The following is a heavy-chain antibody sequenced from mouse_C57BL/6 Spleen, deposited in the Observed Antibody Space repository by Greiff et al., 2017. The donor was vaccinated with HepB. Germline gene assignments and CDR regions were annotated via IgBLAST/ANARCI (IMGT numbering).Heavy chain of an antibody. V-gene: IGHV5-15*01. J-gene: IGHJ4*01. Sequence: EVQLVESGGGLVQPGGSLKLSCAASGFTFSDYGMAWVRQAPRKGPEWVAFISNLAYSIYYADTVTGRFTISRENAKNTLYLEMSSLRSEDTAMYYCARVVYDGYFYAMDYWGQGTSVTVSS. D-gene: IGHD2-3*01. CDR3: ARVVYDGYFYAMDY. CDR1: GFTFSDYG. CDR2: ISNLAYSI.